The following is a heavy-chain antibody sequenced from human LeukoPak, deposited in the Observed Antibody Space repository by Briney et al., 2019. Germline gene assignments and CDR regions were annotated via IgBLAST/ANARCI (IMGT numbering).Heavy chain of an antibody. Sequence: ASVKVSCKASGGTFSSYAISWVRQAPGQGLEWMGGIIPIFGTANYAQKLQGRVTITADESTSTAYMELSSLRSEDTAVYYCARDADSSSSWDSYGMDVWGQGTTVTVSS. D-gene: IGHD6-6*01. CDR3: ARDADSSSSWDSYGMDV. CDR1: GGTFSSYA. J-gene: IGHJ6*02. V-gene: IGHV1-69*13. CDR2: IIPIFGTA.